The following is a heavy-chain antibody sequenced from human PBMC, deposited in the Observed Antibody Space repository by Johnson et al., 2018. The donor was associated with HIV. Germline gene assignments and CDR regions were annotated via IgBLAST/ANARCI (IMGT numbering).Heavy chain of an antibody. Sequence: VQLVESGGGVVRPGGSLRLSCAASGFTFDDYAMHWVRQAPGKGLEWVSGISWNSVTIGYADSVKGRFTISRDNAKNSLYLQMNSLRAEDTAVYYCARWEGSSSWQRVCGAFDIWGQGTMVTVSS. J-gene: IGHJ3*02. V-gene: IGHV3-9*01. CDR3: ARWEGSSSWQRVCGAFDI. CDR2: ISWNSVTI. D-gene: IGHD6-13*01. CDR1: GFTFDDYA.